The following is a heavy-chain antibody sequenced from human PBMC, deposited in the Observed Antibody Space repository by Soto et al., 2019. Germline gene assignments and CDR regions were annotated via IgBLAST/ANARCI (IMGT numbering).Heavy chain of an antibody. CDR1: GFTFSSYA. V-gene: IGHV3-30-3*01. CDR3: AKGRSTRDGYNAPDY. J-gene: IGHJ4*02. D-gene: IGHD5-12*01. CDR2: ISYDGSNK. Sequence: GGSLRLSCAASGFTFSSYAMHWVRQAPGKGLEWVAVISYDGSNKYYADSVKGRFTISRDNSKNTLYLQMNSLRAEDTAVFYCAKGRSTRDGYNAPDYWGQGTLVTVSS.